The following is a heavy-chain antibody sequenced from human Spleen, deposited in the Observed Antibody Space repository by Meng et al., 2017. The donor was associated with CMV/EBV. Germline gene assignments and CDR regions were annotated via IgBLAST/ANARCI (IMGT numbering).Heavy chain of an antibody. CDR3: ARGELRLFDY. D-gene: IGHD1-26*01. Sequence: GESLKISCAASGFTFNSYSMNWVRQAPGRGLEWISYISRSSITKYYADSVKGRFTISRDNAKNSLYLQMNSLKAEDAAVYYCARGELRLFDYWGQGTTVTAPQ. V-gene: IGHV3-48*04. CDR2: ISRSSITK. CDR1: GFTFNSYS. J-gene: IGHJ4*02.